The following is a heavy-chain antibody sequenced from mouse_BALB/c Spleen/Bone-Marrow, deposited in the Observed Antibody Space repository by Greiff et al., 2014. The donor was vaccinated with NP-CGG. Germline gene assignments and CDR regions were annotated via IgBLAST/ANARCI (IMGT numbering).Heavy chain of an antibody. Sequence: GPLGGAWGGLMKPGGSLKLSFAGSGFPFRSYAMSLGRQTPGKGLGWVGTISSGGSYPYYPDSVKGRFTISRDNAKNTLYLQMSSLRSEDTAMYYCARKSYYDYDGRPWFAYWGQGTLVTVSA. CDR2: ISSGGSYP. J-gene: IGHJ3*01. V-gene: IGHV5-9-3*01. CDR1: GFPFRSYA. CDR3: ARKSYYDYDGRPWFAY. D-gene: IGHD2-4*01.